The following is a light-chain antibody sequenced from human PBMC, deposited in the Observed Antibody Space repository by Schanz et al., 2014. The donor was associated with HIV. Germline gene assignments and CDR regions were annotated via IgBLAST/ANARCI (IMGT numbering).Light chain of an antibody. CDR3: QQYSNWPT. Sequence: PGERATLSCRASQSVSSNLAWYQQKLGQAPRLLIYGASTRATGIPARFSGSGSGTDFTLTISSLQSEDFASYYCQQYSNWPTFGQGTKVEIK. J-gene: IGKJ1*01. CDR2: GAS. V-gene: IGKV3D-15*01. CDR1: QSVSSN.